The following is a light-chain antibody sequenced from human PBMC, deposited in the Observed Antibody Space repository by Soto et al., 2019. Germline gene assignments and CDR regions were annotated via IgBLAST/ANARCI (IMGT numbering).Light chain of an antibody. Sequence: QSVLTQPASVSGSPGQSITISCTGTSSDIGGYDFVSWYQQYPGIAPKLMIYDVTNRPSGVSNRFSGSKSGNTASLIISGLQAEDEGDYYCSSYASSSTPFVFGTGTQLTVL. J-gene: IGLJ1*01. CDR2: DVT. V-gene: IGLV2-14*01. CDR3: SSYASSSTPFV. CDR1: SSDIGGYDF.